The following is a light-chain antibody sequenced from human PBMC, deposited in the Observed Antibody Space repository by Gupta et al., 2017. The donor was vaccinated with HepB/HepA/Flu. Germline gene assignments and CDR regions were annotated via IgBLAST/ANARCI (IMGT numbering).Light chain of an antibody. V-gene: IGLV2-23*02. J-gene: IGLJ2*01. CDR2: EFN. CDR1: SSDVGSYDF. CDR3: SSYAARNSFVV. Sequence: QAALPQPASGSRSPGQSITISCTGTSSDVGSYDFVSWYQQHAGKVPKVIIFEFNKRPSGVSNRFSGSKSGNTASLTISGLQAEDEADYYCSSYAARNSFVVFGGGTRLTVL.